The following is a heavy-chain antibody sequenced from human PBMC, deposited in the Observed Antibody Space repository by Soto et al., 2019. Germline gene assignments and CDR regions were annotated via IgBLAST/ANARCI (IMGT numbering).Heavy chain of an antibody. J-gene: IGHJ4*02. CDR3: ARAPDLIVVVPAAMREVVDY. D-gene: IGHD2-2*01. Sequence: SETLSLTCAVYGGSFSGYYWSWIRQPPGKGLEWIGEINHSGSTNYNPSLKSRVTISVDTSKNQFSLKLSSVTAADTAVYYCARAPDLIVVVPAAMREVVDYWGQGTLVTVSS. CDR2: INHSGST. CDR1: GGSFSGYY. V-gene: IGHV4-34*01.